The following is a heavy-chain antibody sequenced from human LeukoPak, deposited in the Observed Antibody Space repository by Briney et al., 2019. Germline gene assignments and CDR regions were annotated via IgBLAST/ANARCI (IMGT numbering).Heavy chain of an antibody. CDR2: ISYDGSNK. CDR3: ARETGSAVGSTDFDY. D-gene: IGHD4-17*01. Sequence: RGSLRLSCAASGFTFSSYGMHWVRQAPGKGLEWVAVISYDGSNKYLADSVKGRFTISRDNSKNTLFLQMNSLRAEDTAVYYCARETGSAVGSTDFDYWGQGTLVTVSS. J-gene: IGHJ4*02. CDR1: GFTFSSYG. V-gene: IGHV3-30*03.